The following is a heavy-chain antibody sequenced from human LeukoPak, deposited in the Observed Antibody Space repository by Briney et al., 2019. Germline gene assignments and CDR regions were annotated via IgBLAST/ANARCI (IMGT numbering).Heavy chain of an antibody. CDR2: IYYSGST. V-gene: IGHV4-59*01. CDR3: ARGPLAARQNEFDP. Sequence: SETLSLTCTVSGGSISSYYWSWIRQPPGKGLERIGYIYYSGSTNYNPSLKSRVTISVDTSKNQFSLKLSSVTAADTAVYYCARGPLAARQNEFDPWGQGTLVTVSS. CDR1: GGSISSYY. J-gene: IGHJ5*02. D-gene: IGHD6-13*01.